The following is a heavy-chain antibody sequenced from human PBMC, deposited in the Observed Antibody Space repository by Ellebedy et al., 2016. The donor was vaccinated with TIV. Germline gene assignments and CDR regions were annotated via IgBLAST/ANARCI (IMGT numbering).Heavy chain of an antibody. J-gene: IGHJ2*01. CDR1: GYTFTSYY. CDR3: ARGGPCSGGSCADWYFDL. Sequence: AASVKVSCKASGYTFTSYYMHWVRQAPGQGLEWMGIINPSGGSTTYAQKFQGRVTMTRNTSISTAYMELSSLRSEDTAVYYCARGGPCSGGSCADWYFDLWGRGTLVTVSS. V-gene: IGHV1-46*01. CDR2: INPSGGST. D-gene: IGHD2-15*01.